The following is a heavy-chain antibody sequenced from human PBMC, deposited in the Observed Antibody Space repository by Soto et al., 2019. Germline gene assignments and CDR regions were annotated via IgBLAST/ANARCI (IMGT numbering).Heavy chain of an antibody. CDR1: GFTFSSYS. Sequence: KPGGSLRLSCAASGFTFSSYSMNWVRQAPGKGLEWVSSISSSSSYIYYADSVKGRFTISRDNAKNSLYLQMNSLRAEDTAVYYSARAEMATIMRSSDPDYWGQGTLVTVSS. CDR2: ISSSSSYI. D-gene: IGHD5-12*01. V-gene: IGHV3-21*01. J-gene: IGHJ4*02. CDR3: ARAEMATIMRSSDPDY.